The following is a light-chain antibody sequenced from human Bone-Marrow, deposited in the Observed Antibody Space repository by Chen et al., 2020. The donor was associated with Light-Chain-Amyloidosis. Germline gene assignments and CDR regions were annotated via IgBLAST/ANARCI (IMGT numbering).Light chain of an antibody. V-gene: IGLV3-25*03. CDR1: DLPTKY. CDR3: QSADSSGTYEVI. J-gene: IGLJ2*01. CDR2: RDT. Sequence: SYELTQPPSVTVAPGQPARITCSGDDLPTKYAYWYQQKPGQAPVLVIHRDTARPQGIAERFSGSSSGTTATLTISGGQAEDEDDYNCQSADSSGTYEVICGGGTKLTVL.